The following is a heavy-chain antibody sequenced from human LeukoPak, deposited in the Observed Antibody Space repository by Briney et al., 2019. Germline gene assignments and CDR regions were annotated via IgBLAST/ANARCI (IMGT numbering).Heavy chain of an antibody. J-gene: IGHJ1*01. CDR1: GFPFSSYG. CDR3: VRDSGSSYGYYFLH. D-gene: IGHD1-26*01. Sequence: GGSLRLSCAASGFPFSSYGMHWVRQAPGKGLEWVAVISYDGDDKYYADSVKGRFTISRDNANNSLYLQMNSLRAEDTAVYYCVRDSGSSYGYYFLHWGQGTLVTVSS. V-gene: IGHV3-30*03. CDR2: ISYDGDDK.